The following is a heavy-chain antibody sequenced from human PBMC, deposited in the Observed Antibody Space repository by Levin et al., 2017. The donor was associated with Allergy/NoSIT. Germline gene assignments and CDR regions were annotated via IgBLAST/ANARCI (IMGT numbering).Heavy chain of an antibody. Sequence: KISCKASGGTFNSFSINWVRQAPGQGLEWMGRFVPILDIANYAQKFQGSVTFTADKSTNTAYLELINLRPEDTALYYCARDLGDYYETGGYVVDFDPWGQGTQVTVSS. V-gene: IGHV1-69*04. CDR3: ARDLGDYYETGGYVVDFDP. CDR2: FVPILDIA. CDR1: GGTFNSFS. J-gene: IGHJ5*02. D-gene: IGHD3-22*01.